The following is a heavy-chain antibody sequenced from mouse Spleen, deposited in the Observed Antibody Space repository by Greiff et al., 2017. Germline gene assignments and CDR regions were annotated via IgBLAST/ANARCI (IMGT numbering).Heavy chain of an antibody. V-gene: IGHV1-78*01. Sequence: VQLQESDAELVKPGASVKISCKVSGYTFTDHTIHWMKQRPEQGLEWIGYIYPRDGSTKYNEKFKGKATLTADKSSSTAYMQLNSLTSEDSAVYFCARRGRYDRVRYAMDYWGQGTSVTVSS. J-gene: IGHJ4*01. CDR1: GYTFTDHT. CDR2: IYPRDGST. CDR3: ARRGRYDRVRYAMDY. D-gene: IGHD2-14*01.